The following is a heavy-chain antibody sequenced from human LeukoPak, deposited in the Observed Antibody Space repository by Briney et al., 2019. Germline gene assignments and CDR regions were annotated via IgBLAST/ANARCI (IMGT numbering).Heavy chain of an antibody. D-gene: IGHD2-15*01. CDR3: AVGYCSGGSCSSSDGDY. CDR2: TRNKPKSYTT. CDR1: GITLSDHY. J-gene: IGHJ4*02. Sequence: GGSLRLSCAASGITLSDHYMDWVRQAPGKGLEWVGRTRNKPKSYTTEYAASVKGRFTISRDDSKNSLYLQMNSLKTEDTAVYYCAVGYCSGGSCSSSDGDYWGQGTLVTVSS. V-gene: IGHV3-72*01.